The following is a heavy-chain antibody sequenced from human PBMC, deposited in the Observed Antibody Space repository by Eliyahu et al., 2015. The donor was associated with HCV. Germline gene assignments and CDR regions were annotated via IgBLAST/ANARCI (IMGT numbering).Heavy chain of an antibody. D-gene: IGHD5-18*01. J-gene: IGHJ4*02. CDR1: GFTVTTNY. V-gene: IGHV3-66*01. Sequence: EVQLVESGGTLVQPGGSLRLSCAVSGFTVTTNYISWVRQAPGKGLEWVSVTFSGGNTHYADSVKGRFTIFRDNSRNTVYLQLDSLRVEDTAVYYCATEGARGTYGYPFDYWGQGTLVTVSS. CDR3: ATEGARGTYGYPFDY. CDR2: TFSGGNT.